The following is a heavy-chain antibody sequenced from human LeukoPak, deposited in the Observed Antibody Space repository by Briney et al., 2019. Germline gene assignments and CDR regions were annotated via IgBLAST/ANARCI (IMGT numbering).Heavy chain of an antibody. CDR2: ISYDGSNK. D-gene: IGHD6-19*01. J-gene: IGHJ4*02. V-gene: IGHV3-30-3*01. Sequence: GGSLRLSCAASGFTLSRNAMHWVRQAPGKGLEWVAVISYDGSNKYYADSVKGRFTISRDNSKNTLYLQMNSLRAEDTAVYYCARAYKLREQWLPTGYFDYWGQGTLVTVSS. CDR3: ARAYKLREQWLPTGYFDY. CDR1: GFTLSRNA.